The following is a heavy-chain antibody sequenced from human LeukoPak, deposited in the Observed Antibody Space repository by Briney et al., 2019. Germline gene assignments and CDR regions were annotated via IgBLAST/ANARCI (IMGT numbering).Heavy chain of an antibody. J-gene: IGHJ3*02. CDR3: ASFPREYSSSGEAFDI. CDR1: GGSISSYY. D-gene: IGHD6-6*01. CDR2: IYTSGST. V-gene: IGHV4-4*07. Sequence: SETLSLTCTVSGGSISSYYWSWLRQPAGKGLEWIGRIYTSGSTNYNPSLKSRVTISVDKSKNQFSLKLSSVTAADTAVYYCASFPREYSSSGEAFDIWGQGTMVTVSS.